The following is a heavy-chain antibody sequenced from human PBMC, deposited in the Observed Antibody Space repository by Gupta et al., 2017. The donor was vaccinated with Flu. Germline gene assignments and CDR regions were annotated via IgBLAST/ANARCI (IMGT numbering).Heavy chain of an antibody. CDR1: GYVFVSHA. J-gene: IGHJ4*02. D-gene: IGHD4-17*01. V-gene: IGHV7-4-1*01. Sequence: QVQLEQSGSELKKPGASGMLSCKPSGYVFVSHAVNWVGQAPGEGLEWMGNPHPYPVMPTYAPSFTGLFVFSVDASVSTAYLHIYSLMPDDTAVYFCARGTTHPGTDYWGPGTLVKVSS. CDR3: ARGTTHPGTDY. CDR2: PHPYPVMP.